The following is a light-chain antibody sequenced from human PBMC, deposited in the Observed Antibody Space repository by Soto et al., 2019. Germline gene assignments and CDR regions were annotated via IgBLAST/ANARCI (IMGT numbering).Light chain of an antibody. CDR3: GTCDSSLDAGV. V-gene: IGLV1-51*01. J-gene: IGLJ2*01. CDR2: DND. Sequence: QSVLTQPPSVSAAPGQKVTISCSGSNSNIGSNSVSWYQQLPGTAPKLLIYDNDKRPSEIPDRFSGSRSGTSATLGIAGLQTGDEADYYCGTCDSSLDAGVFGGGTNVTVL. CDR1: NSNIGSNS.